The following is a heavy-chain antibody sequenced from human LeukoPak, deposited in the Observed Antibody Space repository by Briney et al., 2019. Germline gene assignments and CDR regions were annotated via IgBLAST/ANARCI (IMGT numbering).Heavy chain of an antibody. Sequence: GGSLRLSCAASGFTFDDYAMPWVRQAPGKGLEGVSGIGWNSGSIGYADSVKGRFTISRDNAKNSLYLQMNSLGAEDTALYYCAKAGYCSSTSCSIFDYWGQGTLVTVSS. J-gene: IGHJ4*02. CDR1: GFTFDDYA. CDR2: IGWNSGSI. D-gene: IGHD2-2*01. V-gene: IGHV3-9*01. CDR3: AKAGYCSSTSCSIFDY.